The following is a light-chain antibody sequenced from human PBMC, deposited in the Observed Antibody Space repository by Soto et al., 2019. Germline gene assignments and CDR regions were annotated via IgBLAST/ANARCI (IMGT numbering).Light chain of an antibody. Sequence: QSVLTQPPSVSGAPGQRVTISCTGSDSNLGAGYDVHWYQQLPGTAPKRLIYGNTIRPSGVPDRFSGSKSGTSASLAIAGLQAEDEGDYYCQSYDSSLSGLYVFGPGTKLTVL. CDR2: GNT. V-gene: IGLV1-40*01. CDR1: DSNLGAGYD. J-gene: IGLJ1*01. CDR3: QSYDSSLSGLYV.